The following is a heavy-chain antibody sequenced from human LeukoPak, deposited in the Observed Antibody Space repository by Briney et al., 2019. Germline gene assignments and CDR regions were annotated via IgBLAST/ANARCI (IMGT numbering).Heavy chain of an antibody. D-gene: IGHD3-10*01. Sequence: PSETLSLTCTVSGGSISSYYWSWIRQPPGKGLEWIGYIYYSGSTNYNPSLKSRATISVDTSKNQFSLKLISVTAADTAVYYCARSAPYGSGGYERMNWFDPWGQGTLVTVSS. CDR2: IYYSGST. CDR3: ARSAPYGSGGYERMNWFDP. J-gene: IGHJ5*02. CDR1: GGSISSYY. V-gene: IGHV4-59*01.